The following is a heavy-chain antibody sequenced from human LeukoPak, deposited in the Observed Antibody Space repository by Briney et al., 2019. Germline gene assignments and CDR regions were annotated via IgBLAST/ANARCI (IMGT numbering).Heavy chain of an antibody. J-gene: IGHJ4*02. CDR1: GFTFGIYA. Sequence: GALRLSCAASGFTFGIYAMRWVRHAPVEGVEWLDFIRSKPYGGTTEYAAYVKGRFTISREESNSIAYLQMNSLKTEDTAVYYCGRDSPPDCWRQGSLVTVSS. V-gene: IGHV3-49*04. CDR2: IRSKPYGGTT. CDR3: GRDSPPDC.